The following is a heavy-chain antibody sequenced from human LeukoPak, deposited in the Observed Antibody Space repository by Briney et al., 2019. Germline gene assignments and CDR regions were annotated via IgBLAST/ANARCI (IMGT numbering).Heavy chain of an antibody. CDR3: ARYCSGGSCYSDAFDI. CDR1: GFTFSSYS. J-gene: IGHJ3*02. V-gene: IGHV3-21*01. Sequence: GGSLRLSCAASGFTFSSYSMNWVRQAPGKGLEWVSSISSSSSYMYYADSVKGRFTISRDNAKNSLYLQMNSLRAEDTAVYYCARYCSGGSCYSDAFDIWGQGTMVTVPS. D-gene: IGHD2-15*01. CDR2: ISSSSSYM.